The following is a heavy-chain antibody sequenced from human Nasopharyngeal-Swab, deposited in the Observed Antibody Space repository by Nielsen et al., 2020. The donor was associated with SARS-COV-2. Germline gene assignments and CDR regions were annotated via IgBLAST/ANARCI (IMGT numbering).Heavy chain of an antibody. CDR3: ATAVRSGSYYDYYGMDV. CDR1: GYTLTELS. Sequence: ASVKVSCKVSGYTLTELSMHWVRQAPGKGLEWMGGFDPDDGETIYAQKFQGRVTMTEDTSTDTAYMELSSLRSEDTAVYYCATAVRSGSYYDYYGMDVWGQGTTVTVSS. CDR2: FDPDDGET. J-gene: IGHJ6*02. D-gene: IGHD1-26*01. V-gene: IGHV1-24*01.